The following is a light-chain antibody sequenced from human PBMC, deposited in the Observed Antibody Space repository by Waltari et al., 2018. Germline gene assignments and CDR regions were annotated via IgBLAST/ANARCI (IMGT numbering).Light chain of an antibody. CDR1: GSNIGART. V-gene: IGLV1-44*01. CDR3: AAWDDTLNGVL. CDR2: SNN. Sequence: QSVLTQSPSTSGTPGQTVTIFCSGSGSNIGARTVNWYQPLPGTAPTLLIYSNNQRPSGVPDRFSGSKSGSSASLAISRLQSEDEADYYCAAWDDTLNGVLFGGGTKLTVL. J-gene: IGLJ2*01.